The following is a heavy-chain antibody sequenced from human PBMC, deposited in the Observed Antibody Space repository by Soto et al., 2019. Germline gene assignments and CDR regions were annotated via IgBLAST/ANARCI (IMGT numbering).Heavy chain of an antibody. CDR1: GFTVSSNY. CDR3: ARVLGYSYGYYYYYMDV. J-gene: IGHJ6*03. V-gene: IGHV3-66*01. D-gene: IGHD5-18*01. Sequence: GSLRLSCAASGFTVSSNYMSWVRQAPGKGLEWVSVIYSGGSTYYADSVKGRFTISRDNSKNTLYLQMNSLRAEDTAVYYCARVLGYSYGYYYYYMDVWGKGTTVTVSS. CDR2: IYSGGST.